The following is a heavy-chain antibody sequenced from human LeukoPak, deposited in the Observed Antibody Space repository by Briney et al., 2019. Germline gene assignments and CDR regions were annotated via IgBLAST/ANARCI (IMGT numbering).Heavy chain of an antibody. J-gene: IGHJ4*02. D-gene: IGHD3-22*01. CDR1: GFTFSTSG. Sequence: GGSLRLSCAASGFTFSTSGMHWVRQAPGKGLEGVTFIWHDGSNKYYAESVKGRFTISRDNSKNTVYLQMSNLRAEDTAVYYCARDPSSGYYLYFDYWGQGTLVTVSS. CDR3: ARDPSSGYYLYFDY. V-gene: IGHV3-30*02. CDR2: IWHDGSNK.